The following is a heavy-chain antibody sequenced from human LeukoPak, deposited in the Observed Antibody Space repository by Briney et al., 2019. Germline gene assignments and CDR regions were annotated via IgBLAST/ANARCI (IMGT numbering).Heavy chain of an antibody. V-gene: IGHV4-4*07. CDR3: ARDSRGTYYDSSGYYHYFDY. CDR1: GGSISSYY. Sequence: SETLSLTCTVSGGSISSYYWSWIRQPAGKGLEWIGRIYTSGSTNYNPSLKSRVTMSVDTSKNQFSLKLSSVTAADTAVYYCARDSRGTYYDSSGYYHYFDYWGQGTLVTVSP. D-gene: IGHD3-22*01. J-gene: IGHJ4*02. CDR2: IYTSGST.